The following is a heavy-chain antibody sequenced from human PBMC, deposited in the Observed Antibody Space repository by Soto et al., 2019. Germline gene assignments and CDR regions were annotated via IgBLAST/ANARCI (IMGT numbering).Heavy chain of an antibody. CDR3: ARQPPNHPYGDYLYGMDV. CDR1: GFTFSSYG. Sequence: GGSLRLSCAASGFTFSSYGMHWVRQAPGKGLEWVAVIWYDGSNKYYADSVKGRFTISRDNSKNTLYLQMNSLRAEDTAVYYCARQPPNHPYGDYLYGMDVWGQGTTVTVSS. V-gene: IGHV3-33*01. CDR2: IWYDGSNK. J-gene: IGHJ6*02. D-gene: IGHD4-17*01.